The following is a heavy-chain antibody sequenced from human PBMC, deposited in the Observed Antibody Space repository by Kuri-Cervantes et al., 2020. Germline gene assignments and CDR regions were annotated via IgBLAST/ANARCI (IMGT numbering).Heavy chain of an antibody. CDR1: GGSFRGYY. CDR3: ARGRGKGRGGQYYMDV. J-gene: IGHJ6*03. Sequence: GSLRLSCAVYGGSFRGYYWSWIRQPPGKGLEWIGEINHSGSTNYNPSLKSRVTISVDTSKNQFSLKLSSVTAADTAVYYCARGRGKGRGGQYYMDVWGKGTTVTVSS. V-gene: IGHV4-34*01. D-gene: IGHD3-16*01. CDR2: INHSGST.